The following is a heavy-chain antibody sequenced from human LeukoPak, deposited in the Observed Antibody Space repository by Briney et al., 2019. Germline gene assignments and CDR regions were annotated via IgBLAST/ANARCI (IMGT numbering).Heavy chain of an antibody. V-gene: IGHV3-23*01. CDR1: GFTFSSYA. CDR2: ISGSGGST. Sequence: GGSLRLSCAASGFTFSSYAMYWVRQAPGKGLEWVSAISGSGGSTYYADSVKGRFTISRDNSKNTLYLQMNSLRAEDTAVYYCAKGPYGGNSGWFDPWGQGTLVTVSS. J-gene: IGHJ5*02. D-gene: IGHD4-23*01. CDR3: AKGPYGGNSGWFDP.